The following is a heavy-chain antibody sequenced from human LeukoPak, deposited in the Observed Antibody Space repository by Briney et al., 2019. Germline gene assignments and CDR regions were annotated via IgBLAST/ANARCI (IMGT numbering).Heavy chain of an antibody. Sequence: PGGSLRLSCAASGYTFSSYAMHWVRQAPGKGLEWVAVTSYDGSNKYYADSVKGRFTNSRDNSKNTLYLQMNSLRAEDTAVYYCARDGLRAYSSGWYGFDYWGQGTLVTVSS. CDR2: TSYDGSNK. J-gene: IGHJ4*02. CDR3: ARDGLRAYSSGWYGFDY. D-gene: IGHD6-19*01. CDR1: GYTFSSYA. V-gene: IGHV3-30*04.